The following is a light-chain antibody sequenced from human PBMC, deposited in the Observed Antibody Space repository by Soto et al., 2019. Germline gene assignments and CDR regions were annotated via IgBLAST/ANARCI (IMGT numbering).Light chain of an antibody. CDR2: AAY. V-gene: IGKV1-39*01. CDR3: QQSYRTPPYT. J-gene: IGKJ2*01. CDR1: QYINNY. Sequence: DIQMTQSPSSLSTSVGDRVTITCRASQYINNYLNWYQQKPGKAPKLLIFAAYNLQSGVPSRFSGSGSGTDFTLTISCLQPEDLATYYCQQSYRTPPYTFGQGTKLDMK.